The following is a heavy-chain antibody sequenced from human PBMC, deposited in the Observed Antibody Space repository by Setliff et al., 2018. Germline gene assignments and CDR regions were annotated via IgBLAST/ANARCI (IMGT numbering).Heavy chain of an antibody. D-gene: IGHD3-16*01. J-gene: IGHJ4*02. Sequence: PGGSLRLSCAASGFTFSSYAISWVRQAPGKGLEWVANIKQDGSEKYYVDSVKGRFTISRDNAKNSLYLQMNSLRAEDTAVYYCARDGGEYWGQGTLVTVSS. V-gene: IGHV3-7*01. CDR3: ARDGGEY. CDR1: GFTFSSYA. CDR2: IKQDGSEK.